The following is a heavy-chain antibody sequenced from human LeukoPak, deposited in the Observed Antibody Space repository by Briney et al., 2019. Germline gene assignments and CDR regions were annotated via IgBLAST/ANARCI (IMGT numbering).Heavy chain of an antibody. CDR2: IKEDGSEK. D-gene: IGHD1-26*01. CDR3: AGRIFDI. Sequence: PGGSLRLSCTASEFTFSRYWMSWVRQAPGKGLEWVANIKEDGSEKYYVDFVKGRFTISRDNAKNSLYLRMNSLRAEDTAVYYCAGRIFDIWGQGTMVTVSS. CDR1: EFTFSRYW. V-gene: IGHV3-7*01. J-gene: IGHJ3*02.